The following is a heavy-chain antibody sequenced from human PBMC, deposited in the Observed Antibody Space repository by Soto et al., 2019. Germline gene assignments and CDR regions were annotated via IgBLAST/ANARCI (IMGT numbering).Heavy chain of an antibody. V-gene: IGHV3-30*18. D-gene: IGHD2-15*01. CDR3: AKLVIGYCSGNTCDDY. J-gene: IGHJ4*02. CDR2: ISYDSSNK. Sequence: VQLLVSGGGLIQPGGSLRLSCAASGFTFSYGIHCLRPAPGKGLDWVAYISYDSSNKFYGDSVKGRFTISRDNAKNTQFLQMNSLRAEDTAVYYCAKLVIGYCSGNTCDDYWGQGTLVAVSS. CDR1: GFTFSYG.